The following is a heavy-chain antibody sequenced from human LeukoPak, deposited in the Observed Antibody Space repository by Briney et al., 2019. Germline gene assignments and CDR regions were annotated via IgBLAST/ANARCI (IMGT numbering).Heavy chain of an antibody. D-gene: IGHD6-19*01. CDR3: ARSLYSSVDY. V-gene: IGHV4-61*02. J-gene: IGHJ4*02. Sequence: SETLSLTCTVSGGSISSSSYYWSWIRQPAGKGLEWIGRIYTSGSTNYNPSLKSRVTMSVDTSKNQFSLKLSSVTAADTAVYYCARSLYSSVDYWGQGTLVTVSS. CDR1: GGSISSSSYY. CDR2: IYTSGST.